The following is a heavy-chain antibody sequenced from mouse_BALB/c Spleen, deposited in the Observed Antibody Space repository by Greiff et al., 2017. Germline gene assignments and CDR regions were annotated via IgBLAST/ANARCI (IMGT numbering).Heavy chain of an antibody. D-gene: IGHD1-1*01. CDR3: ARQALLATVVAYWYFDV. Sequence: EVQGVESGGGLVQPGGSLKLSCAASGFTFSSYTMSWVRQTPEKRLEWVAYISNGGGSTYYPDTVKGRFTISRDNAKNTLYLQMSSLKSEDTAMYYCARQALLATVVAYWYFDVWGAGTTVTVSS. CDR1: GFTFSSYT. V-gene: IGHV5-12-2*01. J-gene: IGHJ1*01. CDR2: ISNGGGST.